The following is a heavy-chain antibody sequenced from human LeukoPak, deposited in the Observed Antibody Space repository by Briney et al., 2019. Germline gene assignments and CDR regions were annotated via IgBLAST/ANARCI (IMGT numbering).Heavy chain of an antibody. CDR1: GFTFSRYS. J-gene: IGHJ4*02. Sequence: GGSLRLSCVASGFTFSRYSMNWVRQAPGKGLEWVSSISSSSDYIYYADSVNGRFTISRDNAKNSVYLQINSLRADDTAVYYCARDASQLLIASGRFYYFDSWGQGTLVTVSP. D-gene: IGHD2-15*01. V-gene: IGHV3-21*01. CDR2: ISSSSDYI. CDR3: ARDASQLLIASGRFYYFDS.